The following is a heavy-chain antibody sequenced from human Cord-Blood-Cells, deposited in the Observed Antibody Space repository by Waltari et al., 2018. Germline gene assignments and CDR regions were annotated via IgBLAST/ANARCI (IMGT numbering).Heavy chain of an antibody. Sequence: QVQLVQSGAEVQKPGASVKVSCKASGYTFTGYYMPWVRQAPGQGLEWMGWINPNSGGTNYAQKFQGRVTMTRDTSISTAYMELSRLRSDDTAVYYCAREYCSSTSCYDAFDIWGQGTMVTVSS. CDR2: INPNSGGT. D-gene: IGHD2-2*01. J-gene: IGHJ3*02. CDR1: GYTFTGYY. CDR3: AREYCSSTSCYDAFDI. V-gene: IGHV1-2*02.